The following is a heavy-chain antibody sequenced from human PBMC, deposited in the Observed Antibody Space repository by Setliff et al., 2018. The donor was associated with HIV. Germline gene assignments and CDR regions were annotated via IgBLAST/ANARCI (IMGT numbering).Heavy chain of an antibody. CDR1: GFTFTNYY. Sequence: GGSLRLSCAASGFTFTNYYMSWIRQAPGKGLELLSYISVSGTDIKYADSVKGRFTISRDKAKNSLYLQMNSLRAEDTAVYYCATDPRRLSYWGQGTLVTVSS. V-gene: IGHV3-11*04. CDR2: ISVSGTDI. D-gene: IGHD2-21*01. J-gene: IGHJ4*02. CDR3: ATDPRRLSY.